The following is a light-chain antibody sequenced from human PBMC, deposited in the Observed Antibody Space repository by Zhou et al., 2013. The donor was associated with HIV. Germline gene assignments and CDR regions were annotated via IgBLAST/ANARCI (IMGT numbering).Light chain of an antibody. J-gene: IGKJ3*01. CDR1: QSVYSNS. CDR3: QQYGSSQFT. CDR2: GTS. Sequence: EIVLTQSPDTLSLSPGDRATLSCWASQSVYSNSLAWYQQKPGQAPRLLIYGTSRRATGTPDRFSGSGSGTEFTLTISRLEPEDFAVYYCQQYGSSQFTFGPGTTVDFK. V-gene: IGKV3-20*01.